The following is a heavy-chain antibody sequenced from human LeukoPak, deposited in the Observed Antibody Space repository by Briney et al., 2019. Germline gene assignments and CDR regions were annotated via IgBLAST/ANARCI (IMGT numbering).Heavy chain of an antibody. CDR1: GYTFTSYG. D-gene: IGHD5-24*01. CDR2: ISAYNGNT. V-gene: IGHV1-18*01. Sequence: ASVKVSCKASGYTFTSYGISWVRQAPGKGLEGLGWISAYNGNTNYAQKLQGRVTMTTDTSTSTAYMELRSLRSDDTAVYYCARARDGYNYGGYWGQGTLVTVSS. J-gene: IGHJ4*02. CDR3: ARARDGYNYGGY.